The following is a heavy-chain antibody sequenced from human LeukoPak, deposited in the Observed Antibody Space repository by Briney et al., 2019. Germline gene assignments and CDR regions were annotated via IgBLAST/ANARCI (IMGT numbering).Heavy chain of an antibody. CDR3: ARVTYYYGSGSYFFGY. J-gene: IGHJ4*02. V-gene: IGHV1-8*01. CDR1: GYTFTSYD. CDR2: MNPNSGNT. D-gene: IGHD3-10*01. Sequence: ASVKVSCKASGYTFTSYDINWVRQATGQGLEWMGWMNPNSGNTGYAQKFQGRVTMTRNTSISTAYMELSSLRSEDTAVYYCARVTYYYGSGSYFFGYWGQGTLVTVSS.